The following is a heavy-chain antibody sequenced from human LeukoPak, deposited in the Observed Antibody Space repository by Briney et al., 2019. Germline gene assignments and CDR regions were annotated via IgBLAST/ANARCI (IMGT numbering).Heavy chain of an antibody. J-gene: IGHJ5*02. CDR2: IYYSGST. Sequence: SETLSLTCTVSGGSISSYYWSWIRQPPGKGLEWIGNIYYSGSTNYNPSLKSRVTISVDTSKNQFSLKLSSVTAADTAVYYCARGGSSSFWFDPWGQGTLVTVSS. CDR1: GGSISSYY. CDR3: ARGGSSSFWFDP. D-gene: IGHD6-6*01. V-gene: IGHV4-59*01.